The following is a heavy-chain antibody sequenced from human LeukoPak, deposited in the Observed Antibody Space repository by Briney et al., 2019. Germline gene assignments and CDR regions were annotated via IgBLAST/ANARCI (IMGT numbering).Heavy chain of an antibody. CDR3: AKCRAPYYYYGMDV. D-gene: IGHD5-24*01. CDR2: ISGSGGST. Sequence: PGGSLRLSCAASGFTFSSYAMSWVCQAPGKGLEWVSAISGSGGSTYYADSVKGRFTISRDNSKNTLYLQMNSLRAEDTAVYYCAKCRAPYYYYGMDVWGQGTTVTVSS. CDR1: GFTFSSYA. J-gene: IGHJ6*02. V-gene: IGHV3-23*01.